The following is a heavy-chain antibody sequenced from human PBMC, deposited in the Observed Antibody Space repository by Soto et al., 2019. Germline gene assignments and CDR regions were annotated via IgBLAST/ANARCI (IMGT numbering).Heavy chain of an antibody. V-gene: IGHV1-46*03. CDR3: ARDLYLGYCSGGSCYSGYYYYMDV. Sequence: ASVKVSCKASGYTFTSYYMHWVRQAPGQGLEWKGKINPSGGSTSYAQKFQGRVTMTRDTSASTVYMELSSLRSEDTAVYYCARDLYLGYCSGGSCYSGYYYYMDVWGQGTTVTVSS. CDR2: INPSGGST. J-gene: IGHJ6*03. D-gene: IGHD2-15*01. CDR1: GYTFTSYY.